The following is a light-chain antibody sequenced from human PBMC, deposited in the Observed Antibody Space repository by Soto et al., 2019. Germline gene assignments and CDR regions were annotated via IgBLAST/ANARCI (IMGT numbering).Light chain of an antibody. J-gene: IGKJ1*01. CDR3: QQYGRSWT. Sequence: ESVLTQSPDTVSVSPGERVTLSCRASQNIFSNYLAWYQQKPGQAPRLLIYGASTRATGIADRFSGGGSGTDFTLTISRLEPEDFAVYHCQQYGRSWTFGQGTKVDIK. CDR1: QNIFSNY. CDR2: GAS. V-gene: IGKV3-20*01.